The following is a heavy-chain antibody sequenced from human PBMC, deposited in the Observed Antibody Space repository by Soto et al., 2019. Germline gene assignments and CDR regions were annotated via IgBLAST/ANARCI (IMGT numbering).Heavy chain of an antibody. CDR1: GGSISSGGYY. CDR3: ARGPYYYDSSGYSWFDP. J-gene: IGHJ5*02. D-gene: IGHD3-22*01. Sequence: KPSGTLSLTCTVSGGSISSGGYYWSWIRQHPGKGLEWIGYIYYSGSTYYNPSLKSRVTISVDTSKNQFSLKLSSVTAADTAVYYCARGPYYYDSSGYSWFDPWGQGTLVTVSS. CDR2: IYYSGST. V-gene: IGHV4-31*03.